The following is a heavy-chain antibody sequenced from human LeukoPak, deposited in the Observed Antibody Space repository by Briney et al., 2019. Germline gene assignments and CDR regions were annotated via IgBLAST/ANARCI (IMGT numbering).Heavy chain of an antibody. J-gene: IGHJ6*02. V-gene: IGHV4-61*02. CDR1: GGSISSGSYY. CDR3: AREAPLLDRNYYGMDV. Sequence: SETLSLTCTVSGGSISSGSYYWSWIRQPAGTGLEWIVRIYTSGSTNYNPSLKSRVTISVDTSKNQFSLKLSSVTAADTAVYYCAREAPLLDRNYYGMDVWGQGTTVTVSS. CDR2: IYTSGST. D-gene: IGHD3/OR15-3a*01.